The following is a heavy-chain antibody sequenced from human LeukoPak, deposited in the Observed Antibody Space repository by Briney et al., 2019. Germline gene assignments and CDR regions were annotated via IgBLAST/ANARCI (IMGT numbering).Heavy chain of an antibody. CDR2: IYSGGST. D-gene: IGHD6-19*01. J-gene: IGHJ4*02. V-gene: IGHV3-66*01. CDR1: GFTVSSNY. CDR3: ARLITTSGWYEDH. Sequence: GGSLRLSCAASGFTVSSNYMSWVRQAPGKGLEWVSVIYSGGSTNYADSVKGRFTISRDNSKNTLHLQMNSLRAEDTAVYFCARLITTSGWYEDHWGQGTLATVSS.